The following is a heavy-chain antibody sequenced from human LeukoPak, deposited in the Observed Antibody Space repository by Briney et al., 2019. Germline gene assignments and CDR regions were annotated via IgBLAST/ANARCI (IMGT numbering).Heavy chain of an antibody. CDR2: IYYSGNT. V-gene: IGHV4-39*07. Sequence: PSETLSLTCTVSGDSISNSSYYWGWIRQPLGKGLEWIGSIYYSGNTYYNPSLKSRVTISVDTSKNHFSLKLSSVTAADTAVYYCVRDKRVFGGYFGRIDYWGQGTLVTVSS. CDR3: VRDKRVFGGYFGRIDY. J-gene: IGHJ4*02. CDR1: GDSISNSSYY. D-gene: IGHD1-26*01.